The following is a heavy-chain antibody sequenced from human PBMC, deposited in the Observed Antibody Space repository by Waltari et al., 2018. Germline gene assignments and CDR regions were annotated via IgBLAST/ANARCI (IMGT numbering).Heavy chain of an antibody. D-gene: IGHD2-15*01. J-gene: IGHJ4*02. V-gene: IGHV3-74*03. Sequence: EVQLVESGGGLVQPGGSLSLSFPVPGFLYNAYWMDWVRQAPGQGLVWVSRIKSDGTNIKYADSVRGRFTISRDSAKNTFYLQMNSLRAEDTAVYYCTRNPGYWGQGTLVTVAS. CDR2: IKSDGTNI. CDR1: GFLYNAYW. CDR3: TRNPGY.